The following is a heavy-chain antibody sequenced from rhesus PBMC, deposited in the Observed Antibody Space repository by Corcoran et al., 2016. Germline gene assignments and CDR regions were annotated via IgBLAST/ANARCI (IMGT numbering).Heavy chain of an antibody. D-gene: IGHD6-43*01. J-gene: IGHJ4*01. CDR1: GGSISDSYR. Sequence: QVQLQESGPGVVKPSETLSLTCAVSGGSISDSYRWSWIRQPPGKGLEWIGYIYGSSTRTNYNPPLKCRVTMSKDTAKNQCSLKLSSVTAADTAVYYCARDKAAARNFDYWGQGVLVTVSS. V-gene: IGHV4S10*01. CDR3: ARDKAAARNFDY. CDR2: IYGSSTRT.